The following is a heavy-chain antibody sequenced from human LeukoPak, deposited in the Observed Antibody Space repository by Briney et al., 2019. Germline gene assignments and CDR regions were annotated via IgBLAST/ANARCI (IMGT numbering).Heavy chain of an antibody. J-gene: IGHJ6*03. V-gene: IGHV3-23*01. CDR2: ISGSGGST. D-gene: IGHD4-17*01. CDR3: ASYGDYDNYYYYYMDV. CDR1: GFTFSSYA. Sequence: GGSLRLSCAASGFTFSSYAMSWVRQAPGKGLEWVSAISGSGGSTYYADSVKGRFTISRDNSKNTLYLQMNSLRAEDTAVYYCASYGDYDNYYYYYMDVWGKGTTVTISS.